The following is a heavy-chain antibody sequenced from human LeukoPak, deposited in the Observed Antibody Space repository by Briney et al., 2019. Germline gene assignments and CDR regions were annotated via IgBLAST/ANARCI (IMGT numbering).Heavy chain of an antibody. CDR2: IYYSGST. Sequence: SQTLSLTCTVSGGSISSGDYYWSWIRQPPGKGLEWIGYIYYSGSTYYNPSLKSRVTISVDTSKNQFSLKLSSVTAADTAVYYCARGAVVVPAAGNWFDPWGQGTLVTGSS. CDR1: GGSISSGDYY. V-gene: IGHV4-30-4*01. J-gene: IGHJ5*02. CDR3: ARGAVVVPAAGNWFDP. D-gene: IGHD2-2*01.